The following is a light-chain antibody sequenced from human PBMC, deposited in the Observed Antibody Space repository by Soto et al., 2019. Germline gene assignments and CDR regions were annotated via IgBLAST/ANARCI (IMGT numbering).Light chain of an antibody. CDR2: EVN. Sequence: QSALTQPASVSGSPGQSITISCTGTSSDVGGYNYVSWYQQHPGKAPKLMIYEVNNRPSEVSNRFSGSKSGTSASLAISGLQSEDEADYYCAAWDDSLNALFGTGTKLTVL. CDR1: SSDVGGYNY. CDR3: AAWDDSLNAL. J-gene: IGLJ1*01. V-gene: IGLV2-14*01.